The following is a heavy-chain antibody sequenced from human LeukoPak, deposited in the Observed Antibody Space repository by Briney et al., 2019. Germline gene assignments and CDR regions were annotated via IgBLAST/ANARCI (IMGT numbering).Heavy chain of an antibody. CDR2: VKQDGSEK. CDR3: ARGGAQWLTYYGSSGYTGGGMDV. J-gene: IGHJ6*02. Sequence: GGSLRLSCVASGFTFSTYWMNWVRQAPGKGLEWVANVKQDGSEKYYVDYMKGRFTISRDNAKNSLYLQVNSLRAEDTAVYYCARGGAQWLTYYGSSGYTGGGMDVWGQGTAVTVSS. V-gene: IGHV3-7*01. D-gene: IGHD3-22*01. CDR1: GFTFSTYW.